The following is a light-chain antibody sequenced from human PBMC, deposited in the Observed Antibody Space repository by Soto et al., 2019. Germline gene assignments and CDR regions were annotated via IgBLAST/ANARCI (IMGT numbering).Light chain of an antibody. CDR2: KAS. J-gene: IGKJ2*01. CDR1: QSISSW. Sequence: DIQMTQSPSTLSASVGDRVTITCRASQSISSWLAWYQQKPGKAPKLLIYKASSLESGVPSRFSGSGSGTEFTLTISSRQPADFAASYCPQHNSYSRYTFGQGTKLEIK. V-gene: IGKV1-5*03. CDR3: PQHNSYSRYT.